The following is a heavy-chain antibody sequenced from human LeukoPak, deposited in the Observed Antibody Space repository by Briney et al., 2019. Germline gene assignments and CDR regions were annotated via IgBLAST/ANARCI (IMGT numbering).Heavy chain of an antibody. V-gene: IGHV1-69*13. J-gene: IGHJ5*02. CDR2: IIPIFGTA. CDR3: ARDPRPRWLQLHNWFDP. CDR1: GGTFSSYA. D-gene: IGHD5-24*01. Sequence: ASVKVSCKASGGTFSSYAISWVRQAPGQGLEWMGGIIPIFGTANYAQKFQGRVTITADESTSTAYMELSSLRSEDTAVYYCARDPRPRWLQLHNWFDPWGQGTLVTVSS.